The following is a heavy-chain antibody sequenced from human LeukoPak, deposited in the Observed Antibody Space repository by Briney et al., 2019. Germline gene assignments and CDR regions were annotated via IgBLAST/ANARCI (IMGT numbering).Heavy chain of an antibody. CDR3: ARVEGELRFLEGCWFDP. J-gene: IGHJ5*02. CDR1: GGTFSSYA. CDR2: IIPIFGTA. Sequence: SVKVSCKASGGTFSSYAISWVRQAPGQGLEWMGGIIPIFGTANYAQKFQGRVTITTDESTSTAYMELSSLRSEDTAVYYCARVEGELRFLEGCWFDPWGQGTLVTVSS. V-gene: IGHV1-69*05. D-gene: IGHD3-3*01.